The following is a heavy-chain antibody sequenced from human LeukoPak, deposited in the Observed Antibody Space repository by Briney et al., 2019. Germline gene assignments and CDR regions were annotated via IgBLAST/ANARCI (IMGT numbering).Heavy chain of an antibody. J-gene: IGHJ4*02. D-gene: IGHD3-22*01. CDR1: GFTFSSYA. CDR2: ISGSGGST. CDR3: AKDDFYYDSSGYYLLDY. V-gene: IGHV3-23*01. Sequence: PGGSLRLSCAASGFTFSSYAMSWVRQAPGKGLEWVSAISGSGGSTYYADSVKGRFTISRDNSKNTLYLQMNSLRAEDTAVYYCAKDDFYYDSSGYYLLDYWGQGTLVTVSS.